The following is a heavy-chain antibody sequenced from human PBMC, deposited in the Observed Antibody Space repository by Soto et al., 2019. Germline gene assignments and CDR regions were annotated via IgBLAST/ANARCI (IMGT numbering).Heavy chain of an antibody. CDR2: IYYSGST. CDR1: GGSISSGGYY. CDR3: VREPDYFGMGPLGLDP. V-gene: IGHV4-31*03. D-gene: IGHD5-12*01. J-gene: IGHJ5*02. Sequence: SETLSLTCTVSGGSISSGGYYWSWIRQHPGKGLEWIGYIYYSGSTYYNPSLKSRVTISVDTSKNQFSLKLSSVTAADTAVYYCVREPDYFGMGPLGLDPWGKGTLVTVSS.